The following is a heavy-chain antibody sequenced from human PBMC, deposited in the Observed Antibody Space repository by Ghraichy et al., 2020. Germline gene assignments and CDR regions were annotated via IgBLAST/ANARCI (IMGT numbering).Heavy chain of an antibody. CDR3: ARLVYNYEYFDF. D-gene: IGHD5-18*01. V-gene: IGHV5-51*01. CDR1: GYSFTSYW. CDR2: IYPGDSDT. J-gene: IGHJ4*02. Sequence: GESLNISCTGSGYSFTSYWIGWVRHLPGKGLEWMGIIYPGDSDTSNSPSFQGQVTISADKSVSTAYLQWSSLTASATAMYYCARLVYNYEYFDFWGQGTLVTVSS.